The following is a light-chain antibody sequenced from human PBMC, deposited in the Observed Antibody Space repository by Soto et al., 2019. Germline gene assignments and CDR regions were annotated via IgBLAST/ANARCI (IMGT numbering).Light chain of an antibody. Sequence: EIVLTQSPGTLSLSPGERATLLCRASQSVSSTYLAWYQQKPGQAPRLLIDGASSRATGVPDRFSGSGSGTDFTLTINRLEPEDFAVYYCQQSAKSPFTFGPGTKV. J-gene: IGKJ3*01. V-gene: IGKV3-20*01. CDR2: GAS. CDR3: QQSAKSPFT. CDR1: QSVSSTY.